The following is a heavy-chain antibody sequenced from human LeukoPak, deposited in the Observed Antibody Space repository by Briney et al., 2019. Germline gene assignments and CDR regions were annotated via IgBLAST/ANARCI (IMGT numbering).Heavy chain of an antibody. J-gene: IGHJ3*02. CDR3: AKDPNGDYIGTFDI. Sequence: GGSLRLSCAASGFTFSSYAMSWVRQAPGKGLDWVSAISGSGGSTYSADSVKGRFTISRDKSKNTLYLQMNSLRAEDTAVYYCAKDPNGDYIGTFDIWGQGTMVTVSS. CDR2: ISGSGGST. V-gene: IGHV3-23*01. D-gene: IGHD4-17*01. CDR1: GFTFSSYA.